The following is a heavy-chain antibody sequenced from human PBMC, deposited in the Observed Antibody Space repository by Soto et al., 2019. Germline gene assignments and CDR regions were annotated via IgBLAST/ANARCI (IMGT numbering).Heavy chain of an antibody. CDR2: IWYDGRNK. CDR1: GFTFSDYG. CDR3: ARSLAVAPGWFDP. V-gene: IGHV3-33*01. J-gene: IGHJ5*02. D-gene: IGHD6-19*01. Sequence: GSLRLSCAASGFTFSDYGVHWVRQAPGKGLEWVAGIWYDGRNKYYADSVKGRFTISRDNSKDTLYLQMNSLRAEDPAGYYCARSLAVAPGWFDPWGQGTLVTVSS.